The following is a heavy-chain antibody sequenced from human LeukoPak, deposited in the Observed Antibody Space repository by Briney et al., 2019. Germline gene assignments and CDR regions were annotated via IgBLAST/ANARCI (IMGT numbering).Heavy chain of an antibody. CDR3: ARDWSDGPNDAFDI. Sequence: GGSLRLSCAASGFTFSSYAMHWVRQAPGKGLEWMTIISYTGSHKYDADSVKGRFTISRDNSKNTLYLQMNSLRTEDTAVYYCARDWSDGPNDAFDIWGQGTMVTASS. V-gene: IGHV3-30-3*01. CDR1: GFTFSSYA. J-gene: IGHJ3*02. D-gene: IGHD3-3*01. CDR2: ISYTGSHK.